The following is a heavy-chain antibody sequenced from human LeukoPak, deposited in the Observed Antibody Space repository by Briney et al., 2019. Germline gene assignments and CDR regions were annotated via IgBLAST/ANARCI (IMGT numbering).Heavy chain of an antibody. D-gene: IGHD1-26*01. CDR1: GGSISSSSYY. CDR3: ARRHEWELQFDY. CDR2: IYYSGST. J-gene: IGHJ4*02. V-gene: IGHV4-39*01. Sequence: SETLSLTCTVSGGSISSSSYYWGWIRQPPGKGLEWIGSIYYSGSTYYNPSLKSRATISVDTSKNQFSLKLSSVTAADTAVYFCARRHEWELQFDYWGQGTLVTVSS.